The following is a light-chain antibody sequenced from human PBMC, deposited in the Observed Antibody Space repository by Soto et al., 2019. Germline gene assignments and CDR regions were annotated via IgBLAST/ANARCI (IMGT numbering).Light chain of an antibody. CDR1: NNDVGGHNY. J-gene: IGLJ3*02. CDR3: CSYAGSYNWV. V-gene: IGLV2-11*01. Sequence: QSALTQPRSVSGSPGQSVTISCTGTNNDVGGHNYVSWFQQHPAKAPKLMIYDVTKRPSGVPDRFSGSKSGNTASLTISGLQAEDEADYYCCSYAGSYNWVFGGGTKLTVL. CDR2: DVT.